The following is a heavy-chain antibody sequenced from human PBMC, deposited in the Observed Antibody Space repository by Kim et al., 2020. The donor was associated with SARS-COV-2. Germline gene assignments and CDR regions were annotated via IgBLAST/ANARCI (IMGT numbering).Heavy chain of an antibody. CDR3: ARDQEDLLWFGTYGMDV. CDR1: GFTFSSYG. D-gene: IGHD3-10*01. V-gene: IGHV3-33*01. Sequence: GGSLRLSCAASGFTFSSYGMHWVRQAPGKGLEWVAVIWYDGSNKYYADSVKGRFTISRDNSKNTLYLQMNSLRAEDTAVYYCARDQEDLLWFGTYGMDVWGQGTTVTVSS. J-gene: IGHJ6*02. CDR2: IWYDGSNK.